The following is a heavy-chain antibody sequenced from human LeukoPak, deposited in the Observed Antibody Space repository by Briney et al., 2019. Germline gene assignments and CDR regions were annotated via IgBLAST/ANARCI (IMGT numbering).Heavy chain of an antibody. CDR3: ARDLPDY. CDR2: IKYDGCEK. V-gene: IGHV3-7*01. Sequence: GGSLRLSCAASGFTFGDYWMSWVRQAPGKGLEWVANIKYDGCEKYYVDSVKGRFTISRDNAKNSIYLQMNSLRAEDTAVYYCARDLPDYWGQGTLVTVSS. J-gene: IGHJ4*02. CDR1: GFTFGDYW.